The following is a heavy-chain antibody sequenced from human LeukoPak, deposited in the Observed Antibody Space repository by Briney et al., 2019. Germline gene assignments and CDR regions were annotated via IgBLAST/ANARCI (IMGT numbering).Heavy chain of an antibody. Sequence: SETLSLTCTVSGGSISSYYWNWIRQPPGKGLEWIGYIYYTGSTNYRPSLKSRVTISVDTSRTQFSLKLSSVTAADTAVYYCVRQDVVVITAATYYYGMDVWGQGTTVTVSS. J-gene: IGHJ6*02. CDR1: GGSISSYY. CDR2: IYYTGST. V-gene: IGHV4-59*08. D-gene: IGHD2-2*01. CDR3: VRQDVVVITAATYYYGMDV.